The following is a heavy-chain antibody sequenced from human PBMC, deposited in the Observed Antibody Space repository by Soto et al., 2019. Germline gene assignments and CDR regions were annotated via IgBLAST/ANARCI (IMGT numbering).Heavy chain of an antibody. Sequence: QVQLVQSGAEVKKPGSSVKVSCKTSGGTFSSYTFGWVRQAPGQGLEWMGGIIPLFTTPNFAQKFQDRVTSTADESTSTVYMELTSLRAEDTAMYYCAKGLRIFGVDYGFDVWGPGTMVTVSS. CDR1: GGTFSSYT. V-gene: IGHV1-69*12. CDR3: AKGLRIFGVDYGFDV. CDR2: IIPLFTTP. J-gene: IGHJ3*01. D-gene: IGHD3-3*01.